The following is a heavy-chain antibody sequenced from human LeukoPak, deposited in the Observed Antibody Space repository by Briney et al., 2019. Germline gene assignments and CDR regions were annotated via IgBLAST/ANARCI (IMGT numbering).Heavy chain of an antibody. CDR2: IIPIFGTA. Sequence: ASVKVSCKASGGTFSSYAISWVRQAHGQGLEWMGGIIPIFGTANYAQKFQGRVTITTDESTSTAYMELSSLRSEDTAVYYCAVSVRSGYSPYYFDYWGQGTLVTVSS. CDR3: AVSVRSGYSPYYFDY. D-gene: IGHD3-22*01. V-gene: IGHV1-69*05. CDR1: GGTFSSYA. J-gene: IGHJ4*02.